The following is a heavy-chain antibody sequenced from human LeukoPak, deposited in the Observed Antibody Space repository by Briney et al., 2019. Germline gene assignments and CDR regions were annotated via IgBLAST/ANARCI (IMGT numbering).Heavy chain of an antibody. CDR1: GGSISSYY. Sequence: SETLSLTCTVSGGSISSYYWSWIRQPPGKGLEWIGYIYYSGSTNYNPSLKSRVTISVDTSKNQFSLKLSSVTAADTAVYYCAARYPHAFDIWGQGTMVIVSS. D-gene: IGHD1-26*01. CDR2: IYYSGST. V-gene: IGHV4-59*01. J-gene: IGHJ3*02. CDR3: AARYPHAFDI.